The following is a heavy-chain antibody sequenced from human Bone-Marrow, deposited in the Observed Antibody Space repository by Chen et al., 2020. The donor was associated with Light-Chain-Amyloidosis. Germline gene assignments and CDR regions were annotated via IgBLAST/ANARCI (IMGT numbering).Heavy chain of an antibody. D-gene: IGHD2-15*01. CDR3: AKGAVVVAELFDY. V-gene: IGHV3-9*01. Sequence: EVQLVESGGGLVQPGRSLRLSCAASGFTFDDYAMHWVRQAPGKGLEWVSGISWNSGSIGYADSVKGRFTISRDNAKNSLYLQMNSLGAEDTALYYCAKGAVVVAELFDYWGQGTLVTVSS. J-gene: IGHJ4*02. CDR2: ISWNSGSI. CDR1: GFTFDDYA.